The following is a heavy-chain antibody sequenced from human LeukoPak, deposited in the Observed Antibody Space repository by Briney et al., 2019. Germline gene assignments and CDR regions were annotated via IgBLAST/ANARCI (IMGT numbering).Heavy chain of an antibody. CDR1: GYTFTGYY. J-gene: IGHJ4*02. CDR2: INPNSGGT. CDR3: ARVKEKGIAAAGY. Sequence: ASVKVSCKASGYTFTGYYMHWVRQAPGQGLEWMGWINPNSGGTNYAQKFQGRVTMTRDTSISTAYMELSRLRSDDTAVYYCARVKEKGIAAAGYWGQGTLVTVSS. V-gene: IGHV1-2*02. D-gene: IGHD6-13*01.